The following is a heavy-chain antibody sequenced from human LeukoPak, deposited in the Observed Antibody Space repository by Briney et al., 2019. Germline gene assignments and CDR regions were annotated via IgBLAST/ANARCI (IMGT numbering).Heavy chain of an antibody. Sequence: GGSLRLSCAASGFTFDDYAMHWVRQAPGKGLEWVSGISWNSGSIGYADSVKGRFTISRDNAKNSLYLQMNSLRAEDTALYYCARAPSGLRFLEWLFLFDYWGQGTLVTVSS. CDR2: ISWNSGSI. V-gene: IGHV3-9*01. CDR1: GFTFDDYA. CDR3: ARAPSGLRFLEWLFLFDY. D-gene: IGHD3-3*01. J-gene: IGHJ4*02.